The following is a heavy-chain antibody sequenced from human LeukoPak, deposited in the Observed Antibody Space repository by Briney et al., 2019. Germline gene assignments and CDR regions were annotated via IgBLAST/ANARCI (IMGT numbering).Heavy chain of an antibody. Sequence: GASVKVSCKASGFTFTSSAMQWVRQARGQRLEWIGWIVVGSGNTNYAQKFQERVTITRDMSTSTAYMELSSLRSEDTAVYYCATNYYDSSGYDYWGQGTLVTVSS. CDR1: GFTFTSSA. J-gene: IGHJ4*02. CDR2: IVVGSGNT. D-gene: IGHD3-22*01. CDR3: ATNYYDSSGYDY. V-gene: IGHV1-58*02.